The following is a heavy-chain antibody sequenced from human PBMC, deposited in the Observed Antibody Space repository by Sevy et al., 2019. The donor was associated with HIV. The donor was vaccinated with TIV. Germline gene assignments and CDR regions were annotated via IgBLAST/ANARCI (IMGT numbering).Heavy chain of an antibody. V-gene: IGHV3-7*01. Sequence: GGSLRLSCAASGFSFSDYFMGWVRQAPGKGLEWAANVDQGGSQKYYVGSVKGRFTISRDNAKNSVYLQMNRLRLDDTAVYYCARELWPGDYWGQGTLVTVSS. D-gene: IGHD2-21*01. CDR2: VDQGGSQK. CDR3: ARELWPGDY. CDR1: GFSFSDYF. J-gene: IGHJ4*02.